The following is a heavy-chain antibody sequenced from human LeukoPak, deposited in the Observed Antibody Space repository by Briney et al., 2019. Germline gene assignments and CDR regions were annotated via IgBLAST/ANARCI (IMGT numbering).Heavy chain of an antibody. V-gene: IGHV1-8*02. CDR3: ARRSLRTTDDDY. D-gene: IGHD4-17*01. CDR2: MNPNSGNT. CDR1: GYTFTGYY. Sequence: ASVKVSCKASGYTFTGYYMHWVRQAPGQGLEWMGWMNPNSGNTGYAQKFQGRVTMTRNTSISTAYMELSSLRSEDTAVYYCARRSLRTTDDDYWGQGTLVTVSS. J-gene: IGHJ4*02.